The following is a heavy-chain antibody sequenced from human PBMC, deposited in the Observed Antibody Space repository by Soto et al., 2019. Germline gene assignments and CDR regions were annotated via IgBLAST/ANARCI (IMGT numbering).Heavy chain of an antibody. J-gene: IGHJ6*02. V-gene: IGHV4-59*01. D-gene: IGHD3-10*01. CDR3: ARHGSGSYYATLGYYYYYGMDV. Sequence: PSETLSLTCTVSGGSISSYYWSWIRQPPGKGLEWIGYIYYSGSTNYNPSLKSRVTISVDTSKNQFSLKLSSVTAADTAVYYCARHGSGSYYATLGYYYYYGMDVWGQGTTVTVSS. CDR2: IYYSGST. CDR1: GGSISSYY.